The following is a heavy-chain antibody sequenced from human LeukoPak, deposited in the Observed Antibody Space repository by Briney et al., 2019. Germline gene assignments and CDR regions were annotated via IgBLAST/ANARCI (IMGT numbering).Heavy chain of an antibody. CDR3: AVVPADMYYGMDV. V-gene: IGHV1-18*01. CDR2: IRAYNGNT. CDR1: GYTFTSDG. D-gene: IGHD2-2*01. Sequence: ATVKLSCKASGYTFTSDGISWVPHAPGQGVEWMGWIRAYNGNTNYAQKLQGRVTMTTDTSTSTAYMELRSLRSDDTAVYYCAVVPADMYYGMDVWGQGTTVTVSS. J-gene: IGHJ6*02.